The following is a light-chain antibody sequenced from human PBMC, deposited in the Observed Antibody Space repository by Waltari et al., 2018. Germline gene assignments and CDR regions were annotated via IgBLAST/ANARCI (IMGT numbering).Light chain of an antibody. CDR3: QQYNKWPLYT. J-gene: IGKJ2*01. CDR2: GAS. CDR1: QSVSND. V-gene: IGKV3-15*01. Sequence: EIVMTQSPATLSVSPGEGATLSCRASQSVSNDLAWYQQKPAQAPRLLIYGASNRATDIPARFSGSGSGTDFTLTISSVQSEDFAVYYCQQYNKWPLYTFGQGTKLEIK.